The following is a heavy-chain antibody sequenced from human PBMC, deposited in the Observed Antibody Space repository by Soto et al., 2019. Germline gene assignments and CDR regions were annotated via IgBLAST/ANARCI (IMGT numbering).Heavy chain of an antibody. Sequence: EASVKVSCKASGGSFSTLGINWVRQAPGQGLEWMGGIIPLFGKARYAETSQGRVPITADTSTGTAYMEVSSLRSDDTAVFYCATAHNSGWYFFDYWGPGTLVTVSS. CDR1: GGSFSTLG. D-gene: IGHD6-19*01. V-gene: IGHV1-69*06. CDR2: IIPLFGKA. CDR3: ATAHNSGWYFFDY. J-gene: IGHJ4*02.